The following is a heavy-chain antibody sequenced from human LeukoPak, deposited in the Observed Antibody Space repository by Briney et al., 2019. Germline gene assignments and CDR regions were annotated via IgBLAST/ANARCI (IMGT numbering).Heavy chain of an antibody. CDR2: IGTAGDT. CDR3: ARDSETGGFDY. CDR1: GFTFSSYD. D-gene: IGHD7-27*01. V-gene: IGHV3-13*01. J-gene: IGHJ4*02. Sequence: GGSLRLSCAASGFTFSSYDMHWVRQATGKGLEWVSAIGTAGDTYYPGSVKGRFTISRENAKNSLYLQMNSLGAGDTAVYYCARDSETGGFDYWGQGTPVTVSS.